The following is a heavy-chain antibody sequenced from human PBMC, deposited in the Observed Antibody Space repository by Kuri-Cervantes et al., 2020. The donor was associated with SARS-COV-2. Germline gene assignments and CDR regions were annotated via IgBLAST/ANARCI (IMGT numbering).Heavy chain of an antibody. D-gene: IGHD3-22*01. V-gene: IGHV3-30-3*01. CDR1: GFTFSSYA. J-gene: IGHJ1*01. Sequence: GGSLRLSCAASGFTFSSYAMHWVRQAPGKGLEWVAVISYDGSNKYYEDSVKGRFTTSRDNSKNTLYLQMNSLRAEDTAVYYCARDRYDSSGWVYFQHWGQGTLVTVSS. CDR3: ARDRYDSSGWVYFQH. CDR2: ISYDGSNK.